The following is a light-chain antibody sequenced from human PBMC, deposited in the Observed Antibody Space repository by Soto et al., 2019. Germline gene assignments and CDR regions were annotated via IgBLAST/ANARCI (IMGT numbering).Light chain of an antibody. Sequence: DIQMTQSPSTLSASVGDRVIITCRASQSISSWLAWYQQKPGKAPKLLIYDGSSLESGVTSRFSGSGSGTEFTLTISSLQPDDFATYYCQQYNSYPWTFGQGTKVEIK. CDR2: DGS. V-gene: IGKV1-5*01. CDR3: QQYNSYPWT. CDR1: QSISSW. J-gene: IGKJ1*01.